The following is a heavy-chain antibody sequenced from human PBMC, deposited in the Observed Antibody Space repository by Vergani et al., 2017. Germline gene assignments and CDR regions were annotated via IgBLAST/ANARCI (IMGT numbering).Heavy chain of an antibody. CDR1: GFTFDDYA. J-gene: IGHJ3*01. Sequence: EVQLVESGGGLVQPGRSLRLSCAASGFTFDDYAMHWVRQAPGKGLVWVSRINSDGSSTSYADSVKGRFTISRDNAKNSLYLDMSSLRAEDTAVYYCVRDVRVSRTWGQGTLVAVSS. CDR3: VRDVRVSRT. CDR2: INSDGSST. V-gene: IGHV3-9*01.